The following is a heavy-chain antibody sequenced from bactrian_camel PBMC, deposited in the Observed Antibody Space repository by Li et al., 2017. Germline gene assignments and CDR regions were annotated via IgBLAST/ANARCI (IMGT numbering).Heavy chain of an antibody. J-gene: IGHJ6*01. D-gene: IGHD3*01. Sequence: HVQLVESGGGSVQAGGSLRLSCTATGLTYTTYCMGWFRQAPGKEREVVASINSRGSAEYADFVQGRFTISKDNAKTTLYVQMNSLKPEDTAMYYCAADGKTKGRGPYYCFLLEGPFGYWGQGTQVTVS. CDR1: GLTYTTYC. V-gene: IGHV3S55*01. CDR2: INSRGSA. CDR3: AADGKTKGRGPYYCFLLEGPFGY.